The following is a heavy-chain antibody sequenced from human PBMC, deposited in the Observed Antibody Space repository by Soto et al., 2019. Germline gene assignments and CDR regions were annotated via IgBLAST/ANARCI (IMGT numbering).Heavy chain of an antibody. CDR3: ARRRYSSTHYSDYGMDV. CDR1: GYTFTSYA. D-gene: IGHD6-13*01. Sequence: QVQLVQSGAEVKKPGASVKVSCKASGYTFTSYAMHWVRQAPGQRLEWMGWINAGNGNTKYSQKFQGRVTITRDTSASTAYMELSSPRSEDTAVYYCARRRYSSTHYSDYGMDVWGQGTTVTVSS. V-gene: IGHV1-3*01. J-gene: IGHJ6*02. CDR2: INAGNGNT.